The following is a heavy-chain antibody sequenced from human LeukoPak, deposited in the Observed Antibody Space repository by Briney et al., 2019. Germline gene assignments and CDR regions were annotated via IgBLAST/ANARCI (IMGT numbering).Heavy chain of an antibody. V-gene: IGHV3-7*01. CDR2: IKQDGSEK. J-gene: IGHJ4*02. Sequence: GGALRLSCAVSGFTFSSYWMSWVRQAPGKGLEWVANIKQDGSEKYYVDSVKGRFTISRDNAKNSLYLQMNSLRAEDTAVYYCARDMVQQLVSDYWGQGTLVTVSS. D-gene: IGHD6-13*01. CDR3: ARDMVQQLVSDY. CDR1: GFTFSSYW.